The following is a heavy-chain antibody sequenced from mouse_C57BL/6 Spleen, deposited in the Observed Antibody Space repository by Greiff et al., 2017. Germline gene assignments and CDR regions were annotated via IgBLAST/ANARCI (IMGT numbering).Heavy chain of an antibody. D-gene: IGHD2-5*01. CDR1: GYTFTSYW. V-gene: IGHV1-52*01. CDR2: IYPADSGT. Sequence: QVQLQQPGAELVRPGSSVKLSCKASGYTFTSYWIHWVKQRPIHGLEWIGNIYPADSGTHYNQQFKDKATFTVDKSSSTAYMQLSSLTSADSAVDYCARGSYSNYVGYWGQGTTLTVSA. J-gene: IGHJ2*01. CDR3: ARGSYSNYVGY.